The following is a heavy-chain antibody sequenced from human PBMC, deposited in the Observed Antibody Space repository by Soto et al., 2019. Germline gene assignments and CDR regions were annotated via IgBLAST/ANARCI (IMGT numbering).Heavy chain of an antibody. D-gene: IGHD3-10*01. Sequence: GGSLRLSCAASGFTVSSNYMSWVRQAPGKGLEWVSVVYSDGSTYYADSVKGRFTISRHNSKNTLYPQMNSLRTDDTAIYYCAGLVRGNWFDPWGQGTLVTVS. V-gene: IGHV3-53*04. CDR2: VYSDGST. CDR3: AGLVRGNWFDP. CDR1: GFTVSSNY. J-gene: IGHJ5*02.